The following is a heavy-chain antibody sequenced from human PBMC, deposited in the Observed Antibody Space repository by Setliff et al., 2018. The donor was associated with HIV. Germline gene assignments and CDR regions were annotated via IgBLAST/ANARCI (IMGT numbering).Heavy chain of an antibody. Sequence: SETLSLTCTVSGGSISTYYWSWIRQPAGKGLEWIGRIYTSGSTNYSPSLKSRVTTSVDTSKNQFSLNLRSVTAADTAMYFCARGPLMLYGLGGGSHFDSWGQGTLVTVSS. J-gene: IGHJ4*02. CDR1: GGSISTYY. V-gene: IGHV4-4*07. CDR3: ARGPLMLYGLGGGSHFDS. CDR2: IYTSGST. D-gene: IGHD2-8*01.